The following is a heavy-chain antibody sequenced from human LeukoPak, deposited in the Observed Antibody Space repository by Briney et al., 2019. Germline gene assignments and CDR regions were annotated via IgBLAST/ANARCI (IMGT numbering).Heavy chain of an antibody. CDR1: GFTFFTYG. J-gene: IGHJ4*02. CDR3: ARDFGAHDSSDYYYYN. CDR2: ISGSGDTT. Sequence: GGSLRLSCAASGFTFFTYGMNWVRQAPGKGLEWVSFISGSGDTTYYADSVKGRFTISRDSSKNTVFLQMIGLRAEDTAVYYCARDFGAHDSSDYYYYNWGQGTLVTVSS. D-gene: IGHD3-22*01. V-gene: IGHV3-23*01.